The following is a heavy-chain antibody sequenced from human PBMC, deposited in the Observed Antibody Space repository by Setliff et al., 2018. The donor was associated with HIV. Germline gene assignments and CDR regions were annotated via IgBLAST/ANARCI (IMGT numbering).Heavy chain of an antibody. CDR3: ARGKTWLRFLDY. CDR1: GYTFNNYG. Sequence: ASVKVSCKASGYTFNNYGISWVRQAPGQGLEWMGWINTGGTNYAQKFQGRVTMTRDTSISTAYMELRSLKSDDTAVYYCARGKTWLRFLDYWGQGTLVTVSS. V-gene: IGHV1-18*01. J-gene: IGHJ4*02. CDR2: INTGGT. D-gene: IGHD5-12*01.